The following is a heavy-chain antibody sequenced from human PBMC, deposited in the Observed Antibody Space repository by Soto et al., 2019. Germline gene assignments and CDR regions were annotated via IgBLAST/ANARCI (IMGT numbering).Heavy chain of an antibody. J-gene: IGHJ6*02. D-gene: IGHD2-21*01. V-gene: IGHV1-18*04. Sequence: QVVLEQSGGEVKKPGASVKVSCKASGYTFSGYSITWVRQAPGQGLEWMGRISGYNGNTNYARTLRGRLTLTTDTSTSTASMELRSLTSDDTAVYYCARDVFCGGAPACPDMDVWGQGTTVTVSS. CDR2: ISGYNGNT. CDR1: GYTFSGYS. CDR3: ARDVFCGGAPACPDMDV.